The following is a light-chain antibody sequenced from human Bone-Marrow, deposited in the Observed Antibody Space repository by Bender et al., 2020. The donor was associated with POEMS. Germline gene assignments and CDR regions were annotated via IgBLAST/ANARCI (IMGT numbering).Light chain of an antibody. CDR1: DIGSHT. V-gene: IGLV3-21*03. CDR2: GDS. J-gene: IGLJ1*01. CDR3: QVWDTSHYV. Sequence: SYVLTQPPSVSVAPGRTATLACGENDIGSHTVYWYQQRPGQAPLLVVYGDSARPSGIPERFSGSNSGNTATLTISRVGADDEADYYCQVWDTSHYVFGTGTRVTVL.